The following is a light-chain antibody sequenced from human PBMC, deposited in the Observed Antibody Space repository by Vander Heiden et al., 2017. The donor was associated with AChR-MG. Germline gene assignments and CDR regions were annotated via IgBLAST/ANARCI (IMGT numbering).Light chain of an antibody. V-gene: IGKV3-20*01. CDR3: QQNGSSPLYT. CDR1: QSVSSSY. CDR2: GAS. J-gene: IGKJ2*01. Sequence: EIVLTNSPGTLSLSPGERATLSCRASQSVSSSYLAWYQQKPGQAPRLLIYGASSRATGIPDRFSGSGSGTDFTLTISRLEPEDFAVYYCQQNGSSPLYTFGQGTKLEIK.